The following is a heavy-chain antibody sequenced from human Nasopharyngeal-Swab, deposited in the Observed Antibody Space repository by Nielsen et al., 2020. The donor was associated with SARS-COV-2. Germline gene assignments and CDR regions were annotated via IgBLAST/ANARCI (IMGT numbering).Heavy chain of an antibody. D-gene: IGHD3-3*01. Sequence: WLRQPPGKGLEWIGEINHSGSTNYNPSLKSRVTISVDTSKNQFSLKLSSVTAADTAVYYCARGAPNYDLWSGYYYYYGMDVWGQGTTVTVSS. CDR2: INHSGST. V-gene: IGHV4-34*01. CDR3: ARGAPNYDLWSGYYYYYGMDV. J-gene: IGHJ6*02.